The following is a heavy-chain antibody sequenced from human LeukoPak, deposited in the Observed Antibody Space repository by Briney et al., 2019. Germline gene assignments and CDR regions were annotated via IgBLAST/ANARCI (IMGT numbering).Heavy chain of an antibody. D-gene: IGHD3-22*01. CDR3: ARDYDSSGSDY. CDR1: EYTFSRYG. J-gene: IGHJ4*02. V-gene: IGHV1-3*01. Sequence: ASVKVSCKASEYTFSRYGMHWVRQAPGQRLEWMGWINAGNENTKYSQKFQGRVTITRDTSASTAYMELGSLRSEDTAVYYCARDYDSSGSDYWGQGTLVTVSS. CDR2: INAGNENT.